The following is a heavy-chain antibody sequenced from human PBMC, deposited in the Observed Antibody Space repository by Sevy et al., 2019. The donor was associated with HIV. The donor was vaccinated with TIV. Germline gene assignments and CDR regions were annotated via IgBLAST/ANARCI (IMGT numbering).Heavy chain of an antibody. J-gene: IGHJ6*02. CDR3: ARERDGSGSSGGYGMDV. Sequence: GGSLRLSCVASGLTFSSYSMKWVRQAPGKGLEWVSSISSSSSYIYYADSVKGRFTISRDNAKKSLYLQVNSLRAEDTAVYYCARERDGSGSSGGYGMDVWGQGTTVTVSS. CDR1: GLTFSSYS. CDR2: ISSSSSYI. V-gene: IGHV3-21*01. D-gene: IGHD3-10*01.